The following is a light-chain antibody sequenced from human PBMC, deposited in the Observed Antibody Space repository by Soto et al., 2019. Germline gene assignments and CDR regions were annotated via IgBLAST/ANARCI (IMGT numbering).Light chain of an antibody. Sequence: DIQMTQSTSSLSASVGDTVTITCRASQTIHTYLNWFHQKPGKAPKLLIQGASTLQSAVPSRFSGSGSGTEFTLTIGSLQPEDYGTYYCQQNFSPFVSFGGGTKVDIK. V-gene: IGKV1-39*01. CDR3: QQNFSPFVS. CDR1: QTIHTY. J-gene: IGKJ4*01. CDR2: GAS.